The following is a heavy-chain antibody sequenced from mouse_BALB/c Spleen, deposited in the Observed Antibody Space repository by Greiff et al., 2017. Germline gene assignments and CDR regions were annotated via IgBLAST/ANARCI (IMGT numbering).Heavy chain of an antibody. J-gene: IGHJ2*01. V-gene: IGHV5-6-5*01. CDR1: GFTFSSYA. CDR2: ISSGGST. D-gene: IGHD1-1*01. CDR3: ARKSYYGSSLDY. Sequence: EVKVVESGGGLVKPGGSLKLSCAASGFTFSSYAMSWVRQTPEKRLEWVASISSGGSTYYPDSVKGRFTISRDNARNILYLQMSSLRSEDTAMYYCARKSYYGSSLDYWGQGTTLTVSS.